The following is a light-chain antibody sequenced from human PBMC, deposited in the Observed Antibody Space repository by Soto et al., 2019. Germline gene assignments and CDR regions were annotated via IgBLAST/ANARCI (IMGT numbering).Light chain of an antibody. CDR2: EVT. CDR1: SSDVGGYKY. CDR3: CSYTSSSTLI. Sequence: QSALTQPASVSGSPGQSITISCTGTSSDVGGYKYVSWYQQHPGKAPKLMIYEVTYRPSGVSNRFSGFKSGNTASLTISGLQAEDEADYYCCSYTSSSTLIFGGGTKLPVL. J-gene: IGLJ2*01. V-gene: IGLV2-14*01.